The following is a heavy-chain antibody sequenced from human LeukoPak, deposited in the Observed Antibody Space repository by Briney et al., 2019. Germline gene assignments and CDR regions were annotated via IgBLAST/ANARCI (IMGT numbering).Heavy chain of an antibody. D-gene: IGHD1-26*01. CDR3: ARGGAYSNNAFDI. CDR1: GFTFSSHW. Sequence: PGGSLRLSCAASGFTFSSHWMHWVRQAPGKGLVWVSRINSDGSSTNYADSVKGRFTISRDNAKNTLYLQMNSLRAEDTAVHYCARGGAYSNNAFDIWGQGTMVTVSS. J-gene: IGHJ3*02. CDR2: INSDGSST. V-gene: IGHV3-74*01.